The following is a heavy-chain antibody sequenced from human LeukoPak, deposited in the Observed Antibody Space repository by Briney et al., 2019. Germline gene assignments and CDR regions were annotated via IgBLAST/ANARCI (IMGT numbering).Heavy chain of an antibody. J-gene: IGHJ4*02. Sequence: GASVKLSCKASGYTCTSYGISWVRQAPGQGLEWKGRISAYNGNTNYAQKLQGRVTMTTDTSTSTAYMELRSLRSDDTAVYYCARPLYCTNGVCYPPFDYWGQGTLVTVSS. V-gene: IGHV1-18*01. CDR2: ISAYNGNT. CDR3: ARPLYCTNGVCYPPFDY. CDR1: GYTCTSYG. D-gene: IGHD2-8*01.